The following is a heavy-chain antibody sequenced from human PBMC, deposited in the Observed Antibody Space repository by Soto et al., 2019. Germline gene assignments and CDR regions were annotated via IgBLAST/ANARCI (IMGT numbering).Heavy chain of an antibody. Sequence: QVQLVESGGGVVQPGRSLRLSCAASGFTFNNYAMHWVRQAPGKGLEWVAVISYDGNNKYNADSVKGRFTISRDNSKNTLDLQMNSLRAEDTAVYYCAPYGPGISWGQGSLVTVSS. D-gene: IGHD3-10*01. J-gene: IGHJ5*02. CDR1: GFTFNNYA. CDR2: ISYDGNNK. CDR3: APYGPGIS. V-gene: IGHV3-30-3*01.